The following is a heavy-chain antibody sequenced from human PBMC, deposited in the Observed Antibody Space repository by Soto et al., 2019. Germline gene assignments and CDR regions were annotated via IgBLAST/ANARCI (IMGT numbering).Heavy chain of an antibody. D-gene: IGHD5-18*01. J-gene: IGHJ4*02. V-gene: IGHV3-23*01. CDR2: ISANGRNT. CDR1: GFTFSSYA. Sequence: EVHLLESGGNVVQPGGSLRLSCAASGFTFSSYAMNWVRQAPGKGLEWVSSISANGRNTYYAASVKGRFTISTDRSKNTLYLQLDSLKVEDTPIYYCAKDLSSLGWLALGAPFDAWGQGTLVTVSS. CDR3: AKDLSSLGWLALGAPFDA.